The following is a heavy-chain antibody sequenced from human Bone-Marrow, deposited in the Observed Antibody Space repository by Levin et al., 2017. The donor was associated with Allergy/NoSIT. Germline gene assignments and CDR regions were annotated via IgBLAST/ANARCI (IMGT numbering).Heavy chain of an antibody. Sequence: SVKVSCKASGGTFSSYAISWVRQAPGQGLEWMGGIIPIFGTANYAQKFQGRVTITADKSTSTAYMELSSLRSEDTAVYYCARDGLGAMAPSMDVWGQGTTVTVSS. CDR1: GGTFSSYA. CDR3: ARDGLGAMAPSMDV. D-gene: IGHD3-16*01. CDR2: IIPIFGTA. J-gene: IGHJ6*02. V-gene: IGHV1-69*06.